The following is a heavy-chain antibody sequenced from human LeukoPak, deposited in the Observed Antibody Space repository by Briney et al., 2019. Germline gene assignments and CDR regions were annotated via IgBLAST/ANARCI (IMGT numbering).Heavy chain of an antibody. V-gene: IGHV3-74*01. Sequence: GGSLRLSCAASGFTFSTYWMHWVRQAPGKGLVWVSRINTDGSSTSYADSVKGRFTISRDNAKNTLYLQMNGLRAEDTAVYYCARGGESRAVAVTGIGYWGQGTLVTVSS. D-gene: IGHD6-19*01. CDR2: INTDGSST. J-gene: IGHJ4*02. CDR1: GFTFSTYW. CDR3: ARGGESRAVAVTGIGY.